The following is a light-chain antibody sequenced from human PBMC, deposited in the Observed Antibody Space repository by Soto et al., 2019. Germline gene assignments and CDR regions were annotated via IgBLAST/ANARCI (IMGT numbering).Light chain of an antibody. J-gene: IGKJ3*01. Sequence: EILLAPSAVTVSLSPGHRATLSCTASQSGSSSYLARYQEKPGQAPRLLIYGASSRATGIPDRFSGSGSGTDFTLTISRLEPEDFAVYYCQQYGSSPFTFGPGTKVDIK. CDR1: QSGSSSY. V-gene: IGKV3-20*01. CDR2: GAS. CDR3: QQYGSSPFT.